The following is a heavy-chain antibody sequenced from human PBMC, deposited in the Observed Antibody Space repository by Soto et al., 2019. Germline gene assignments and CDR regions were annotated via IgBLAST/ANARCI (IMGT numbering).Heavy chain of an antibody. D-gene: IGHD3-22*01. CDR1: GFTFSSYA. CDR2: ISGSGGST. Sequence: GGSLRLSCAASGFTFSSYAMSWVRQAPGKGLEWVSAISGSGGSTYYADSVKGRFTISRDNSKNTLYLQMNSLRAEDTAVYYCAKDRDNDSSGYYYPWDYWGQGTLVTVSS. V-gene: IGHV3-23*01. CDR3: AKDRDNDSSGYYYPWDY. J-gene: IGHJ4*02.